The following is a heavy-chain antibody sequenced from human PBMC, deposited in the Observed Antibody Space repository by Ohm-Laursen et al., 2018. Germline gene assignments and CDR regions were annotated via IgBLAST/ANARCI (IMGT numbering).Heavy chain of an antibody. D-gene: IGHD5-24*01. CDR1: GSSISDYY. CDR2: IYTSGST. CDR3: ARGHGYINFDY. J-gene: IGHJ4*02. Sequence: SETLSLTCTVSGSSISDYYWSWIRQPAGKGLEWIGRIYTSGSTNYHPSLKSRVTMSVDTSKNQFSLKPTSMTAADTAVYYCARGHGYINFDYWGQGTLVTVSS. V-gene: IGHV4-4*07.